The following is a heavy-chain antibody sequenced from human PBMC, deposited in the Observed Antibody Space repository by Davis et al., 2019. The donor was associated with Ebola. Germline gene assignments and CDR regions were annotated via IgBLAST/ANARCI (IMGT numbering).Heavy chain of an antibody. Sequence: PGGSLRLSCAASGFTFSSYSMNWVRQASGKGLEWVGRIKSKANSYTTAYTASVKGRFTISRDDSKNTAYLQMNSLKTEDTAVYYCARLGDGYRPWGQGTLVIVSP. CDR2: IKSKANSYTT. J-gene: IGHJ5*02. CDR1: GFTFSSYS. V-gene: IGHV3-73*01. D-gene: IGHD5-24*01. CDR3: ARLGDGYRP.